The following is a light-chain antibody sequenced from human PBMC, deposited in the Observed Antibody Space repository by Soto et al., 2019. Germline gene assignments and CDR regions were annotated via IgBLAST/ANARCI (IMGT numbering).Light chain of an antibody. J-gene: IGLJ2*01. V-gene: IGLV2-14*01. Sequence: QSALTQPASVSGSPGQSITISCTGTSSHVGDYNYVSWYQQHPGKAPKLIIYEVSHRLSGVSNRFSGSKSGHTASLTISGLQDEDEADYYCSSYISNSIVVFGGGTKLTVL. CDR2: EVS. CDR1: SSHVGDYNY. CDR3: SSYISNSIVV.